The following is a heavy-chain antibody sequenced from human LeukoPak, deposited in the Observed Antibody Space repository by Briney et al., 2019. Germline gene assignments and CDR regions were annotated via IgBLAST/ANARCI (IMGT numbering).Heavy chain of an antibody. Sequence: ASVKVSCKASGGTFSSYVISWVRQAPGQGLEWMGRIIPILAIANYARKFQGRVTITADKSTSTAYMELSSLRSEDTAVYYCASSNLGIQTYYFDYWGQGTLVTVSS. CDR2: IIPILAIA. CDR1: GGTFSSYV. V-gene: IGHV1-69*04. CDR3: ASSNLGIQTYYFDY. D-gene: IGHD5-18*01. J-gene: IGHJ4*02.